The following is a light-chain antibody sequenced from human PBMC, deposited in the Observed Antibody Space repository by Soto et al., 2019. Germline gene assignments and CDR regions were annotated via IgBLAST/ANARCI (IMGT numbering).Light chain of an antibody. CDR2: GAS. CDR3: QQYYSSPLM. CDR1: QSSISAY. V-gene: IGKV3-20*01. J-gene: IGKJ1*01. Sequence: LTQSPGTLSLSPGERATLSCRATQSSISAYLTWYQQKPGQTPRLLIYGASNLASGVPDRFSGSGSGTDFTLTISRLQPEDVAAYYCQQYYSSPLMFGQGTKVDIK.